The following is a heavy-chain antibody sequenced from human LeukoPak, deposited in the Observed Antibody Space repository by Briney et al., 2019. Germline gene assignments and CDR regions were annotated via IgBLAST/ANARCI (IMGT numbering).Heavy chain of an antibody. J-gene: IGHJ4*02. CDR2: IVGDGSNA. CDR1: GFTFSTYG. CDR3: ARDSITGDNSPGY. Sequence: GRSLRLSCAASGFTFSTYGMQWVRQAPGKGLEWVAVIVGDGSNAHYADSVRGRFTVSRDNSKNTLYLQMNSLRAEDTAVYYCARDSITGDNSPGYWGRGTLVTVSS. V-gene: IGHV3-33*05. D-gene: IGHD7-27*01.